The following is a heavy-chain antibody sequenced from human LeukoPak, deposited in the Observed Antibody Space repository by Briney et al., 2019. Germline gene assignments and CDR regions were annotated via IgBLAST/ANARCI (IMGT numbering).Heavy chain of an antibody. CDR2: IYPGDSDT. J-gene: IGHJ5*02. V-gene: IGHV5-51*01. D-gene: IGHD2-2*03. CDR3: ARAGLDIVVVPAAKVWFDP. CDR1: GSSFTTYW. Sequence: GESLKISCQDSGSSFTTYWIGWVRQMPGKGLEWMGIIYPGDSDTRYSPSFQGQVTISADKSISTAYLQWSSLKASDTAMYYCARAGLDIVVVPAAKVWFDPWGQGTLVTVSS.